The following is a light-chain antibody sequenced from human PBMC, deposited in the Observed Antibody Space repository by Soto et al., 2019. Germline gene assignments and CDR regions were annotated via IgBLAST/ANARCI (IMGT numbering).Light chain of an antibody. J-gene: IGKJ1*01. V-gene: IGKV1-9*01. CDR2: GAS. CDR3: QQVMTYPQT. CDR1: QGISSY. Sequence: DIQLTQSPSFLSASVGDRVTITCRASQGISSYLAWYQQRPGKAPELLIYGASTLQSGVPSRFSGGGSGTEFTLTISSLQPEDFATYYSQQVMTYPQTFGQGTKVDIK.